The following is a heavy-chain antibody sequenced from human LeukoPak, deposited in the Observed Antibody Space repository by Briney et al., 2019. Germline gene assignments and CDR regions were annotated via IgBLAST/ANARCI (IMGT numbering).Heavy chain of an antibody. CDR2: ISYDGSNK. D-gene: IGHD2-2*01. J-gene: IGHJ4*02. V-gene: IGHV3-30*18. Sequence: PGGSLRLSCAASGFTFSSYGMHWVRQAPGKGLEWVAVISYDGSNKYYADSVKGRFTISRDNSKNTLYLQMNSLRAEDTAVYYCAKDIGYCSSTSCFPVPDYWGQGTLVTVSS. CDR3: AKDIGYCSSTSCFPVPDY. CDR1: GFTFSSYG.